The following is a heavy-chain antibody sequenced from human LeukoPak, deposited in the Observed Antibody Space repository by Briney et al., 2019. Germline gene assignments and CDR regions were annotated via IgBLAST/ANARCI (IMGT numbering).Heavy chain of an antibody. Sequence: ASVKVSCKASGYTFTGYYMHWVRQAPGQGLEWMGWINPNSGGTNYAQKFQGRVTMTRDTSISTAYMELSRLRSDDTAVYYCAIDMRDGFNWFDPWGQGTLVTVSS. CDR1: GYTFTGYY. J-gene: IGHJ5*02. CDR2: INPNSGGT. D-gene: IGHD5-24*01. V-gene: IGHV1-2*02. CDR3: AIDMRDGFNWFDP.